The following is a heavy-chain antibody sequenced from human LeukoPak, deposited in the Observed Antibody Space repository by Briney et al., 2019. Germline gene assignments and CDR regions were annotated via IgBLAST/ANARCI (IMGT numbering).Heavy chain of an antibody. J-gene: IGHJ4*02. D-gene: IGHD3-10*01. Sequence: GGSLRLSCAASGFTFSNYWMSWVRQAPGKGLEWVANIKQDGSEKYYVDSVKGRFTISNDNAKNSLYLQMNSLRAEDTAVYYCAKDGGYYGSGSYYNQGLFDYWGQGTLVTVSS. CDR3: AKDGGYYGSGSYYNQGLFDY. CDR1: GFTFSNYW. V-gene: IGHV3-7*01. CDR2: IKQDGSEK.